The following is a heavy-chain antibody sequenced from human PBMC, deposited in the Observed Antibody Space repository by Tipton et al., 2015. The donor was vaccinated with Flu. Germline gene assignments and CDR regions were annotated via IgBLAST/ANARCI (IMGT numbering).Heavy chain of an antibody. CDR3: AREGPYFYGMDV. V-gene: IGHV4-31*03. J-gene: IGHJ6*02. CDR2: IDFSGST. CDR1: GDSVSNSDYY. Sequence: LRLSCTVSGDSVSNSDYYWNWIRQEPGKGLEWIGHIDFSGSTHYNPPLKSRLTISIDTSKNQFSLRLNGVTGADTAVYYCAREGPYFYGMDVWGQGTTVTVSS.